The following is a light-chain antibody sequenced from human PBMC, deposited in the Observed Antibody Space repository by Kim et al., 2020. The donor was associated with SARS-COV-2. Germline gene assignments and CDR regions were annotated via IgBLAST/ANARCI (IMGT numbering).Light chain of an antibody. V-gene: IGLV2-23*02. J-gene: IGLJ2*01. Sequence: QSALTQPASVSGSPGQSITISCTGTSSDVGSYNLVSWYQQHPGKAPKLMIYEVSKRPSGVSNRFSGSKSGNTASLTISGLRAEDEAAYYCCSYVV. CDR1: SSDVGSYNL. CDR2: EVS. CDR3: CSYVV.